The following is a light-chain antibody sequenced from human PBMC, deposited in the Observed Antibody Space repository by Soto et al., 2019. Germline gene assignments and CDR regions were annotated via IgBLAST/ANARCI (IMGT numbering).Light chain of an antibody. CDR2: GNS. J-gene: IGLJ3*02. CDR3: QSYDSSLSGSV. Sequence: QSVLTQPPSVSGAPGQRVTITCTGSSPNSGARYNVHWYQLLPGTAPKLLIYGNSNRPSGVPDRFSGSKSGTSASLAITGLQAEDEADYYCQSYDSSLSGSVFGGGTKVTVL. V-gene: IGLV1-40*01. CDR1: SPNSGARYN.